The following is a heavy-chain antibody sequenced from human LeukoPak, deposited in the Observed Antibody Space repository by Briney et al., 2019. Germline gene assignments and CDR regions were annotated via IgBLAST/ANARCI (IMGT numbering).Heavy chain of an antibody. CDR1: GYTFTDFA. Sequence: ASVKVSCKASGYTFTDFAINWVRQAPGQGLEWMGWINTYIGKTDYAQKFQGRVTMTTDTSTSTAYMELRSLRSDDTAVYCCARHRYFDWLMHTWGQGTLVTVSS. CDR2: INTYIGKT. J-gene: IGHJ5*02. CDR3: ARHRYFDWLMHT. V-gene: IGHV1-18*01. D-gene: IGHD3-9*01.